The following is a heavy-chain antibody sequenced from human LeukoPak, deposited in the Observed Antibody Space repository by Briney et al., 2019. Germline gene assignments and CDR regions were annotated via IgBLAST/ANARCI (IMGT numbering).Heavy chain of an antibody. CDR3: ARETPYGSLTFDY. D-gene: IGHD3-10*01. Sequence: GGSLRLSCAASGFTFSSYWMSWVRQAPGKGLEWVANIHGSAKYYVDSVKGRFTISRDNAKSSVYLQINSLRAEDTAVYYCARETPYGSLTFDYWGQGTLVTVSS. J-gene: IGHJ4*02. CDR2: IHGSAK. V-gene: IGHV3-7*03. CDR1: GFTFSSYW.